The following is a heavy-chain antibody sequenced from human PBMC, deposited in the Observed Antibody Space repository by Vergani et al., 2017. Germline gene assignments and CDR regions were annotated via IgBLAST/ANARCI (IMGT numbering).Heavy chain of an antibody. CDR2: INHSGST. V-gene: IGHV4-34*02. D-gene: IGHD6-19*01. J-gene: IGHJ4*02. Sequence: QVQLQQWGAGLLKSPETLSLTCAVQSGSFSVNYWSWIRQPPGKGLEWIGEINHSGSTNYNPSLKSRVTISVDKSKNQFSLNLSSVTAADTAVYYCARGGQWLVVRPFDYWGQGTLVTVSS. CDR1: SGSFSVNY. CDR3: ARGGQWLVVRPFDY.